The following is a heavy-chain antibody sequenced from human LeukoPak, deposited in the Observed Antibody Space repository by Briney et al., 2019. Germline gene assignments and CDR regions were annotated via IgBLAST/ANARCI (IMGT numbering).Heavy chain of an antibody. CDR3: ARGVRDEYSSSYDYYYYYMDV. Sequence: SVKVSCKASGGTFSSYAISWVRQAPGQGLEWMGGIIPIFGTANYAQKFQGRVTITADKSTSTAYMELSSLRSEDTAVYYCARGVRDEYSSSYDYYYYYMDVWGKGTTVTVSS. CDR2: IIPIFGTA. CDR1: GGTFSSYA. D-gene: IGHD6-6*01. J-gene: IGHJ6*03. V-gene: IGHV1-69*06.